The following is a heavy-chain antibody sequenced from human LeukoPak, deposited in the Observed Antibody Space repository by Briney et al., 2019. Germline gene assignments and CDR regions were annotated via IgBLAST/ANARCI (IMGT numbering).Heavy chain of an antibody. CDR1: GGSISSDY. CDR3: ARRVRRGITIFGVVGGWFDP. V-gene: IGHV4-4*07. Sequence: PSETLSLTCTVSGGSISSDYWSWIRQPAGKGLEWIGRIYTNESTNYNPSLKSRVTMSVDTSKNQLSLKMISVTDADTAVYYCARRVRRGITIFGVVGGWFDPWGQGTLVTVSS. CDR2: IYTNEST. J-gene: IGHJ5*02. D-gene: IGHD3-3*01.